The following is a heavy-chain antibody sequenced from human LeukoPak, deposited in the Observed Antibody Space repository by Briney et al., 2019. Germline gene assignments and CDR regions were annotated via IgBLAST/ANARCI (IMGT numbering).Heavy chain of an antibody. CDR1: GFDFSTYA. V-gene: IGHV3-21*01. CDR3: SRDRLGGLDL. J-gene: IGHJ5*02. Sequence: GGSLRLSCAASGFDFSTYAINWVRQAPGKGLEWVLSISTMSNYIFYGDSVKGRFTISRDNAKNSVYLQMNSLRPEDTAVYYCSRDRLGGLDLWGQGTLVTVSS. CDR2: ISTMSNYI. D-gene: IGHD5-12*01.